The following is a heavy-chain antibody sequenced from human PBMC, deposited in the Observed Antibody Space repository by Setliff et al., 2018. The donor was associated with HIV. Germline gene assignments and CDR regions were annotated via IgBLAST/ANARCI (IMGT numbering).Heavy chain of an antibody. D-gene: IGHD4-17*01. Sequence: SETLSLTCTVSGGSISSGDYYWSWIRQPPGKGLEWIGYIYYSGSTYYNPSLKSRVTISVDTSKNQFSLKLSSVTAADTAVYYCARVRQVSDYGDYDYYFDYWGQGALVTVAS. J-gene: IGHJ4*02. CDR3: ARVRQVSDYGDYDYYFDY. V-gene: IGHV4-30-4*08. CDR2: IYYSGST. CDR1: GGSISSGDYY.